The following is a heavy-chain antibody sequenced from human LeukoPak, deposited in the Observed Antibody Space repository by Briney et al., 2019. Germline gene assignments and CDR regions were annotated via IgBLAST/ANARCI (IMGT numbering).Heavy chain of an antibody. Sequence: SQTLSLTCTVSGGSISSGSYYWSWIRQPAEKGLEWIGRIYTSGSTNYNPSLKSRVTISVDTSKNQFSLKLSSVTAADTAVYYCARGRYDFWSGRDTPHYYFDYWGQGTLVTVSS. D-gene: IGHD3-3*01. CDR3: ARGRYDFWSGRDTPHYYFDY. J-gene: IGHJ4*02. CDR1: GGSISSGSYY. V-gene: IGHV4-61*02. CDR2: IYTSGST.